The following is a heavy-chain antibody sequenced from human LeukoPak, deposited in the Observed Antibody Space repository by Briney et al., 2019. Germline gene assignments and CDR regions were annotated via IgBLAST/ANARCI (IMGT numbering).Heavy chain of an antibody. Sequence: GGSLRLSCAAAGFTFNSFWMPWVRQVPGKGLVWVPGINNDGTATYYADSVKGRFTISRDNAKSTVYLQMNGLRAEDTTVYYCATVSEYWGQGTLVTVSS. V-gene: IGHV3-74*01. CDR2: INNDGTAT. CDR3: ATVSEY. CDR1: GFTFNSFW. J-gene: IGHJ4*02.